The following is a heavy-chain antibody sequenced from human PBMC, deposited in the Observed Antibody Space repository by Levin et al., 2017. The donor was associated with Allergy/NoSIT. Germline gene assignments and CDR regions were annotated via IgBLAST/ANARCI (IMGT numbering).Heavy chain of an antibody. D-gene: IGHD3-10*01. Sequence: GASVKVSCKASGYTFTSYVMHWVRQAPGQRLEGMGWINAGNGNTKYSQKFQGRVTITRDTSASTAYMELSRLRSEDTAVYYCARVLWFRELSRENRNFNDYWGQGTLVTVSS. CDR3: ARVLWFRELSRENRNFNDY. J-gene: IGHJ4*02. CDR2: INAGNGNT. V-gene: IGHV1-3*01. CDR1: GYTFTSYV.